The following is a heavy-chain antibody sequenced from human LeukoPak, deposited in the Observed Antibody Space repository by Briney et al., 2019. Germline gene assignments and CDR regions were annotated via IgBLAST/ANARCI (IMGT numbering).Heavy chain of an antibody. CDR1: ALTVSSYW. CDR2: INSDVSST. J-gene: IGHJ4*02. D-gene: IGHD6-13*01. Sequence: GRSLTPSCAPSALTVSSYWMDWVRHVPGKWLVWVSRINSDVSSTTYADSVKGRLSTSRDTGKNTLYLQMNRLRAEHTAVTYCDGAAAGFSYWGQGTLVTVSS. V-gene: IGHV3-74*01. CDR3: DGAAAGFSY.